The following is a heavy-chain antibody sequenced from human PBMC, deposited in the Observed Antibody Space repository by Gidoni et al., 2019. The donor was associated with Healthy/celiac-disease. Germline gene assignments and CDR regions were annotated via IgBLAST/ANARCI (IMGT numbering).Heavy chain of an antibody. CDR2: IKSKTDGGTT. CDR1: GFTFSNAR. Sequence: EVQLVESGGGVVKPGGSRRLSCAASGFTFSNARMSWVRQAPGKGLEWVGRIKSKTDGGTTDYAAPVKGRFTISRDDSKNTLYLQMNSLKTEDTAVYYCTTAEEGDFWSGPYGGFDYWGQGTLVTVSS. D-gene: IGHD3-3*01. CDR3: TTAEEGDFWSGPYGGFDY. V-gene: IGHV3-15*01. J-gene: IGHJ4*02.